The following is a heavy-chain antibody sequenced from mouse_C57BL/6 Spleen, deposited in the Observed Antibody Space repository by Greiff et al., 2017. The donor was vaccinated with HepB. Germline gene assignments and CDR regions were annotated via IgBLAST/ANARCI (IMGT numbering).Heavy chain of an antibody. CDR2: IDPANGNT. Sequence: RQQSGAERVRAGGAGKLSGTASGVNSKNTYMHWVKQRPEQGLEWIGRIDPANGNTKYAPKFQGKATITADTSSNTAYLQLSSLTSEDTAIYYCASCFLTGAWFAYWGQGTLVTVSA. V-gene: IGHV14-3*01. J-gene: IGHJ3*01. CDR3: ASCFLTGAWFAY. CDR1: GVNSKNTY. D-gene: IGHD4-1*01.